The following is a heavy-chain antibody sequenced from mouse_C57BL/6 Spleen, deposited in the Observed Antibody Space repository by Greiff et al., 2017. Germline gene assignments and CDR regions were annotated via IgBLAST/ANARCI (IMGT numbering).Heavy chain of an antibody. J-gene: IGHJ1*03. CDR1: GYAFSSSW. CDR2: LYPGDGDT. CDR3: AREGYYKYFDV. Sequence: QVQLQQSGPELVKPGASVKISCKASGYAFSSSWMNWVKQRPGKGLEWIGRLYPGDGDTNYNGKFKGKATLTADKSSSTAYMQLSSLTSEDSAVYFCAREGYYKYFDVWGTGTTVTVSS. V-gene: IGHV1-82*01. D-gene: IGHD2-3*01.